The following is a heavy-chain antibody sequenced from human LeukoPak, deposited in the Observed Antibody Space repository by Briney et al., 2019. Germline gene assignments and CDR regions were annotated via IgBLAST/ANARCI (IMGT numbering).Heavy chain of an antibody. Sequence: SETLSLTCAVYSGSFSGYYWSWIRQPPGKGLEWIGEINHSGSTNYNPSLKSRVTISVDTSKNQFSLKLSSVTAADTAVYYCARGSVLMVYAIWGQGTLVTVSS. CDR2: INHSGST. V-gene: IGHV4-34*01. J-gene: IGHJ4*02. D-gene: IGHD2-8*01. CDR3: ARGSVLMVYAI. CDR1: SGSFSGYY.